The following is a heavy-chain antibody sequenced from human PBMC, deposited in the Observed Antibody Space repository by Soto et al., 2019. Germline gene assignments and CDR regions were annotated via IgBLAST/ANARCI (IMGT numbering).Heavy chain of an antibody. CDR2: IVVGSGNT. J-gene: IGHJ5*02. D-gene: IGHD2-15*01. V-gene: IGHV1-58*01. CDR1: GFTFTSSA. Sequence: SVKVSCNASGFTFTSSAVQWVRQARGQRLEWIGWIVVGSGNTNYAQKFQERVTITRDMSTSTAYMELSSLRSEDTAVYYCATRYCSGGSCYSGYWFDPWGQGTLVTVSS. CDR3: ATRYCSGGSCYSGYWFDP.